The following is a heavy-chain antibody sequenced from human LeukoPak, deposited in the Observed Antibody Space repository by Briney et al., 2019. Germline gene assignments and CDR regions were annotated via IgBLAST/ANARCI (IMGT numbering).Heavy chain of an antibody. CDR1: GYTFTGYY. CDR3: ARGVSYDILTGYYFDY. Sequence: ASVKVSCKASGYTFTGYYMHWVRQAPGQGLEWMGWINPNSGGTNYAQKFQGRVTMTRDTSISTAYMELSRLRSDDTAVYYCARGVSYDILTGYYFDYWAREPWSPSPQ. V-gene: IGHV1-2*02. J-gene: IGHJ4*02. CDR2: INPNSGGT. D-gene: IGHD3-9*01.